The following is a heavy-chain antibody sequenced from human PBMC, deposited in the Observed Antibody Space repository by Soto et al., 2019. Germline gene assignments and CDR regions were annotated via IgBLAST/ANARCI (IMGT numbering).Heavy chain of an antibody. Sequence: SETLSLTCTVSGGSIRSYYWSWIRQPPGKGLEWIGYIYYSGSTDYNPSLKSRVTISVDTSKNQFSLKLRSVTAADTAVYYCARDSYNFDDWGQGILVTVAS. J-gene: IGHJ4*02. D-gene: IGHD5-18*01. CDR2: IYYSGST. CDR3: ARDSYNFDD. V-gene: IGHV4-59*01. CDR1: GGSIRSYY.